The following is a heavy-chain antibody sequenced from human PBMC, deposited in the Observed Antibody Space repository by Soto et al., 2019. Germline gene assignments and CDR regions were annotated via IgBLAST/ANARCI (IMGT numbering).Heavy chain of an antibody. CDR2: MSHSGGT. J-gene: IGHJ3*02. Sequence: QVQLQQWGAGLLKPSETLSLTCAVYGGFVSSGSYYWSWIRQPPGKGLECIGEMSHSGGTHFNPSLKSRVTISVDTSKNPFSLNIYSVTAADTALYYCARVERGTVTTVVDAFDIWGPGTMGTVSS. CDR3: ARVERGTVTTVVDAFDI. D-gene: IGHD1-1*01. CDR1: GGFVSSGSYY. V-gene: IGHV4-34*01.